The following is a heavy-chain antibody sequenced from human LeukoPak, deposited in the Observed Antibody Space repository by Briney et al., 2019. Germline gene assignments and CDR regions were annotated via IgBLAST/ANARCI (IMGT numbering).Heavy chain of an antibody. V-gene: IGHV1-2*02. D-gene: IGHD2-15*01. J-gene: IGHJ1*01. CDR3: ARGGGGLQH. CDR1: GYTLTSYA. Sequence: ASVKVSCKASGYTLTSYAMNWVRQAPGQGLEWMGWIDPNSGGTNYAQKFQGRVTMTRDTSISTAYMELSSLMSDDTAIYYCARGGGGLQHWGQGTLVTVSS. CDR2: IDPNSGGT.